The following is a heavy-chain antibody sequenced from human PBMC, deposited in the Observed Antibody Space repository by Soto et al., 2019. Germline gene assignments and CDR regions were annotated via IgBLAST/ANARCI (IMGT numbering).Heavy chain of an antibody. CDR2: ISGSGGST. Sequence: EVQLLESGGGLVQPGGSLTLSCAASGFTFSNYAMSWVRQAPGKGLEWVSAISGSGGSTYYADSVKGRFTISRDNSKDTLYLQMNSLSAEDTAVYYCAKDRASSVAGVRVDPWGQGTLVTVSS. J-gene: IGHJ5*02. D-gene: IGHD7-27*01. V-gene: IGHV3-23*01. CDR1: GFTFSNYA. CDR3: AKDRASSVAGVRVDP.